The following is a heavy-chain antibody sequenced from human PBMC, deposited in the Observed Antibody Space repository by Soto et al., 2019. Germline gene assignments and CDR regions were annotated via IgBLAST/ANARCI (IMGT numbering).Heavy chain of an antibody. V-gene: IGHV4-31*03. CDR1: GGSIYSDDYY. CDR3: ARDVDWNYPRGRHYFDI. Sequence: QVQLQEKGPGSVKPSETLSLTCTVSGGSIYSDDYYWAWIRQAPGKGLEWLGYISASGKAFYSPSFEGRVSLSLDAYKTLFSLQLASVTAADTAVYYCARDVDWNYPRGRHYFDIGGQGTLVTVSS. D-gene: IGHD1-7*01. J-gene: IGHJ4*02. CDR2: ISASGKA.